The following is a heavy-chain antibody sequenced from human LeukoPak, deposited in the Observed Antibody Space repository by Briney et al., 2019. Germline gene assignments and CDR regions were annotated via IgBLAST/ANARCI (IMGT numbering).Heavy chain of an antibody. Sequence: PGGSLRLSCAASGFTVSSNYMSWVRQAPGKGLEWVSVIYSGGSTDYADSVKGRFTISRDNAKNSLYLQMNSLRDEDTAVYYCARETPEYDWGQGTLVTVSS. V-gene: IGHV3-53*01. CDR3: ARETPEYD. D-gene: IGHD1-14*01. CDR2: IYSGGST. J-gene: IGHJ4*02. CDR1: GFTVSSNY.